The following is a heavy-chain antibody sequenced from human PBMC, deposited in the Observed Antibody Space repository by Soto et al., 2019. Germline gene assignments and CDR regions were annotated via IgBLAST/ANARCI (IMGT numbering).Heavy chain of an antibody. CDR3: ARASFYCGSTSCYTYYYYGMDV. V-gene: IGHV1-69*13. D-gene: IGHD2-2*02. Sequence: SVKVSCKASGGTFSSYAISWVRQAPGQGLEWMGGIIPIFGTANYAQKFQGRVTITADESTSTAYMELSSLRSEDTAVYYCARASFYCGSTSCYTYYYYGMDVWGQGTTVTAP. CDR2: IIPIFGTA. CDR1: GGTFSSYA. J-gene: IGHJ6*02.